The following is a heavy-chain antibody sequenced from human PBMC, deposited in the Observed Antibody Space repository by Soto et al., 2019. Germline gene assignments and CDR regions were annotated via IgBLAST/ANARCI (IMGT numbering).Heavy chain of an antibody. Sequence: GGSLRLSYGASGFTFSNAWMNWVLQAPGKGLEWVGRIKSKTDGGTTDYAAPVKGRFTISRDDSKNTLYLQMNSLKTEDTAVYYCTTAPDPPPHYYYYYGMDVWGQGTTVTVSS. CDR3: TTAPDPPPHYYYYYGMDV. J-gene: IGHJ6*02. CDR1: GFTFSNAW. V-gene: IGHV3-15*07. CDR2: IKSKTDGGTT.